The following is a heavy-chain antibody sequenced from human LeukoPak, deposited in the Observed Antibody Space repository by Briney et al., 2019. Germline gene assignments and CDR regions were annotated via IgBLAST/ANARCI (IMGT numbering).Heavy chain of an antibody. Sequence: ASVKVSCKASGYTFTSYGISWVRQAPGQGPEWMGWSAVYNGDTKFLQKFQGRVTLTTDASTNTAYMELRSLTSNDTAVYYSARQAGYSTGWYGGYYFDNWGQGAPVTVSA. J-gene: IGHJ4*02. CDR2: SAVYNGDT. V-gene: IGHV1-18*01. CDR1: GYTFTSYG. CDR3: ARQAGYSTGWYGGYYFDN. D-gene: IGHD6-19*01.